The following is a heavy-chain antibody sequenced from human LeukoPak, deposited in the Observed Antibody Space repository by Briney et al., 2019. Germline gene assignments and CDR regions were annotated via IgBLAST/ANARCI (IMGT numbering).Heavy chain of an antibody. J-gene: IGHJ4*02. Sequence: PSQTLSLTCTVSGGSISSGGYYWSWIRQPPGKGLDWIGYIYHSGSTYYNPSLKSRVTISVDRSKNQFSLKLSSVTAADTAVYYCASHDPYDFWSGYYPPPRDYWGQGTLVTVSS. V-gene: IGHV4-30-2*01. D-gene: IGHD3-3*01. CDR1: GGSISSGGYY. CDR3: ASHDPYDFWSGYYPPPRDY. CDR2: IYHSGST.